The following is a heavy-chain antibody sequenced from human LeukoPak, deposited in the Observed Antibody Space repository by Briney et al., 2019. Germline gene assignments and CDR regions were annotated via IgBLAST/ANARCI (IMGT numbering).Heavy chain of an antibody. V-gene: IGHV4-34*01. CDR3: ASLNYYDSSVIY. D-gene: IGHD3-22*01. CDR2: IYYSGST. CDR1: GGSFSGYY. J-gene: IGHJ4*02. Sequence: SETLSLTCAVYGGSFSGYYWSWIRQPPGKGLEWIGSIYYSGSTYYNPSLKSRVTISVDTSKNQFSLKLSSVTAADTAVYYCASLNYYDSSVIYWGQGTLVTVSS.